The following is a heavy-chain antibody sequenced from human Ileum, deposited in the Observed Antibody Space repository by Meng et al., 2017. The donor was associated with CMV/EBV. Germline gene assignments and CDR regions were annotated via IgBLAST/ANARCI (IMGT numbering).Heavy chain of an antibody. V-gene: IGHV1-69*05. CDR3: VRGGDSGNWYYYLDF. J-gene: IGHJ4*01. D-gene: IGHD3-10*01. CDR1: GVNFRKYA. Sequence: ASGVNFRKYAINWVRQAPGQGLEWMGGIIPTFNTPKYAQKFQGRVIITTDESTSTAYMELSSLRFEDTAVYYCVRGGDSGNWYYYLDFWGQGTLVTVSS. CDR2: IIPTFNTP.